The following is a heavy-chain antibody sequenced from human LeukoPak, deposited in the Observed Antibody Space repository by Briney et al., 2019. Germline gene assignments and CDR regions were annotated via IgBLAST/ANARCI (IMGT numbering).Heavy chain of an antibody. V-gene: IGHV4-39*07. CDR1: GGSISSSSYY. D-gene: IGHD6-6*01. CDR2: IYYSGST. J-gene: IGHJ4*02. Sequence: SETLSLTCTVSGGSISSSSYYWGWIRQPPGKGLEWIGSIYYSGSTYYNPSLKSRVTISVDTSKNQFSLKLSSVTAADTAVYYCAREQGIAARRIYFDYWGQGTLVTVSS. CDR3: AREQGIAARRIYFDY.